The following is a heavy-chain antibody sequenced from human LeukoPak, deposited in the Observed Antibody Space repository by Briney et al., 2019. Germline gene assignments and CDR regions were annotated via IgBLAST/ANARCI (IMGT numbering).Heavy chain of an antibody. CDR2: ISSSSSYI. V-gene: IGHV3-21*01. Sequence: AGGSLRLSCAASGFTSSSYSMNWVRQAPGKGLEWVSSISSSSSYIYHADSVKGRFTISGDNAKNSLYLQMNSLRAEDTAVYYCARGPPSPEYSSGFAFDYWGQGTLVTVSS. D-gene: IGHD6-19*01. CDR1: GFTSSSYS. CDR3: ARGPPSPEYSSGFAFDY. J-gene: IGHJ4*02.